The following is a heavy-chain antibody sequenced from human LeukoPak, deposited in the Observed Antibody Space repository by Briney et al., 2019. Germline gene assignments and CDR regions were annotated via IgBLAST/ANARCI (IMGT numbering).Heavy chain of an antibody. D-gene: IGHD1-26*01. J-gene: IGHJ4*02. CDR1: GFTFSSYG. V-gene: IGHV3-30*18. Sequence: GGSLRLSCAASGFTFSSYGMHWVRQAPGKGLEWVAVISYDGSNKYYADSVKGRFTISRDNSKNTLYLQMNSLRAEDTAVYYCAKDGGYGGQDYWGQGTLVTVSS. CDR3: AKDGGYGGQDY. CDR2: ISYDGSNK.